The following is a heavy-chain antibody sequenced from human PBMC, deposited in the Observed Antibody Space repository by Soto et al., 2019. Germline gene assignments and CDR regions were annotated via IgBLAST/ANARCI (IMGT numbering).Heavy chain of an antibody. CDR2: ISSGGSP. CDR1: DESVTSPGNY. CDR3: TLNHCAGGGCYDRDY. J-gene: IGHJ1*01. Sequence: LSLTCDVSDESVTSPGNYWNWIRQRPDTGLEWIGYISSGGSPFYNPSLKSRVSISLDTSKNVISLTLRSVTAADTAVYYCTLNHCAGGGCYDRDYWGRGTRVTVSS. V-gene: IGHV4-31*11. D-gene: IGHD2-15*01.